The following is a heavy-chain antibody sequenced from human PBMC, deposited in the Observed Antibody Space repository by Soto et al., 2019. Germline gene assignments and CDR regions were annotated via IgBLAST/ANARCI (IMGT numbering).Heavy chain of an antibody. J-gene: IGHJ4*02. CDR2: INRDGSEK. Sequence: EVQLEESGGTLVQPGGSLRLSCAASGFTFSNYWMSWVRQAPGKGLERVANINRDGSEKYYGDSVRGRFTISRDNPKNSLYLHMTSLSVDDTALYYCARAGVSYGLDFWGQGTLVTVSS. CDR3: ARAGVSYGLDF. D-gene: IGHD3-3*01. V-gene: IGHV3-7*01. CDR1: GFTFSNYW.